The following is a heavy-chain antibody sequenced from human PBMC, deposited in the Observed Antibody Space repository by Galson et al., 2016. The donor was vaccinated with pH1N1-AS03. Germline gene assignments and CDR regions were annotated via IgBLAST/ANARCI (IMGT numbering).Heavy chain of an antibody. D-gene: IGHD5-24*01. CDR3: ARASRWLQIGFDY. CDR2: ISNDGRDK. J-gene: IGHJ4*02. Sequence: SLRLSCAASGFPFSTYAVHWVRQAPRKGLEWVAVISNDGRDKIYADSVKGRLTISRDSSKNILYLEMNSLRAEDTAVYYCARASRWLQIGFDYWGQGTLVTVSS. CDR1: GFPFSTYA. V-gene: IGHV3-30-3*01.